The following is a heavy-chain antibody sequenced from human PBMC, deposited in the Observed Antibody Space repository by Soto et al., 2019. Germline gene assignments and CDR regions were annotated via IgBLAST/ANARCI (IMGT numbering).Heavy chain of an antibody. Sequence: SETLSLTCTVSGGSISSYYWSWIRQPPGKGLEWIGYIYYSGSTNYNPSLKSRVTISVDTSKNQFSLKLSSVTAADTAVYYCARDQVPAALLDWLPLAYDYWGQGTLVTAPQ. CDR1: GGSISSYY. D-gene: IGHD2-2*01. V-gene: IGHV4-59*01. CDR2: IYYSGST. CDR3: ARDQVPAALLDWLPLAYDY. J-gene: IGHJ4*02.